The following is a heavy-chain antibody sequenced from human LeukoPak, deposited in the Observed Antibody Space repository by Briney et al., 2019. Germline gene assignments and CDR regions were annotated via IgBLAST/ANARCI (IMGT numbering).Heavy chain of an antibody. Sequence: GGSLRLSCAASGFTFDDYAMHWVRHAPGKGLEWVSGISWNSGSIGYADSVKGRFTISRDNAKNSLYLQMNSLRAEDMALYYCAREKYCGGDCYSFDYWGQGTLVTVSS. CDR3: AREKYCGGDCYSFDY. CDR1: GFTFDDYA. CDR2: ISWNSGSI. D-gene: IGHD2-21*02. V-gene: IGHV3-9*03. J-gene: IGHJ4*02.